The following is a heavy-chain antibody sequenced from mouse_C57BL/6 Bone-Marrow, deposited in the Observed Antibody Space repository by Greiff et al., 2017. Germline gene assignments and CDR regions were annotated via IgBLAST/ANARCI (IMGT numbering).Heavy chain of an antibody. D-gene: IGHD1-1*02. V-gene: IGHV1-78*01. CDR1: GYTFTDHT. CDR3: ARRGSPYYYAMDY. J-gene: IGHJ4*01. Sequence: VHLVESDAELVKPGASVKISCKVSGYTFTDHTIHWMKQRPEQGLEWIGYIYPRDGSTKYNEKFKGKATLTADKSSSTAYMQLNSLTSEDSAVYFCARRGSPYYYAMDYWGQGTSVTVSS. CDR2: IYPRDGST.